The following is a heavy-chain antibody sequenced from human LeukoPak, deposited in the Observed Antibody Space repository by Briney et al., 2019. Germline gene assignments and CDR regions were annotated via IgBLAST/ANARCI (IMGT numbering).Heavy chain of an antibody. V-gene: IGHV3-21*04. CDR3: AKDARFSDDH. Sequence: GSLRLSCAASGFTFSSYSMNWVRQAPGKGLEWVSSISSSSSYIYYADSVKGRFTISRDNSKNTLYLQMNSLRAEDTAVYYCAKDARFSDDHWGQGTLVTVSS. J-gene: IGHJ4*02. CDR2: ISSSSSYI. D-gene: IGHD6-6*01. CDR1: GFTFSSYS.